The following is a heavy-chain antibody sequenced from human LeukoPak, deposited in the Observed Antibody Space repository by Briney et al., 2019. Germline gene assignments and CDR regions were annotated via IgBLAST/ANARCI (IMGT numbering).Heavy chain of an antibody. Sequence: SETLPLTCAVSGGSITINTYYWAWCRQPPGRGLEWIGTFHYSGSTYYNPSFKSRVILSVDTSKNQFSLNLSSVTATDTAVYYCARHVYANKIDSWGQGILVTVSS. J-gene: IGHJ4*02. V-gene: IGHV4-39*01. D-gene: IGHD2-2*01. CDR2: FHYSGST. CDR3: ARHVYANKIDS. CDR1: GGSITINTYY.